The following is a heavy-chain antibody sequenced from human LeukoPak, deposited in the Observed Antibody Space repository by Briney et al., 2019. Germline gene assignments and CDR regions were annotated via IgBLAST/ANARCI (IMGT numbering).Heavy chain of an antibody. J-gene: IGHJ4*02. D-gene: IGHD6-6*01. CDR3: TKDHTSSSLDY. CDR1: RFSFSSHG. V-gene: IGHV3-30*18. CDR2: ISYDGSNK. Sequence: PGRSLRLSCAASRFSFSSHGKHWVRQAPGKGLEWVAAISYDGSNKFYADSVKGRFTISRDNSKNTLYLQMNSLRVEDTAVYYCTKDHTSSSLDYWGQGTLVTVSS.